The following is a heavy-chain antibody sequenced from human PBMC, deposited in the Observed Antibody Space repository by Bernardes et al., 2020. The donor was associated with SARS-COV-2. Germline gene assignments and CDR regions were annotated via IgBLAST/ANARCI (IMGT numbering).Heavy chain of an antibody. Sequence: SETLSLTCTVSGGPISSGDYYWSWIRQPPGKGLEWIGYIYYSGSTYYNPSLKSRVTISVDTSKNQSSLKLSSVAAADTAVYYCARDGLGSITIFGVVTRHGMDVWGQGTTVTVSS. CDR3: ARDGLGSITIFGVVTRHGMDV. V-gene: IGHV4-30-4*01. CDR1: GGPISSGDYY. D-gene: IGHD3-3*01. CDR2: IYYSGST. J-gene: IGHJ6*02.